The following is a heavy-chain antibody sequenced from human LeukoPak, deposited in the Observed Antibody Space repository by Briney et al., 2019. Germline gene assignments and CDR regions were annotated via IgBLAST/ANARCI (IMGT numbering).Heavy chain of an antibody. CDR1: GFIFSSYG. V-gene: IGHV3-33*06. CDR3: AKVTGDYYDTSGAFDY. D-gene: IGHD3-22*01. CDR2: IWHDGSND. J-gene: IGHJ4*02. Sequence: GGSLRLSCAASGFIFSSYGMHWVRQAPGKGLEWVARIWHDGSNDDYADSVKGRFTISRDNSKNTLYLQMNSLRAEGTAIYYCAKVTGDYYDTSGAFDYWGQGTLVTVSS.